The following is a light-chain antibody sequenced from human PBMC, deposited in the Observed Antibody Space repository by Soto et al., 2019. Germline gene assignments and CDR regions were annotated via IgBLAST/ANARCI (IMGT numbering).Light chain of an antibody. CDR1: QSVGHN. J-gene: IGKJ1*01. V-gene: IGKV3-15*01. CDR3: XXYNNWPRT. CDR2: GAS. Sequence: DIVMTQSPVTLSVSPGDRATLSCRASQSVGHNLAWFQQKPGQAPRLLIYGASAGATGIPDRFSGSGFGTXXXXXXXXXXXXXLXVXXXXXYNNWPRTFGQGTKVEMK.